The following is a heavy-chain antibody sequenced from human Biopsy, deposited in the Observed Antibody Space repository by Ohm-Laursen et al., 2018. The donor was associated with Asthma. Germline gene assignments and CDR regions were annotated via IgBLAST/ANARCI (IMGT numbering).Heavy chain of an antibody. CDR3: ARGSGLYPESPFDY. J-gene: IGHJ4*02. CDR1: GGSMTSGGHT. CDR2: IFDSEGS. Sequence: TLSLTCTVSGGSMTSGGHTWNWIRQIPGKGLEWIGYIFDSEGSYYNPSLKSRVMISLDTSQNQFSLSLNSVTAADTAVYFCARGSGLYPESPFDYWGQGTLVTVSS. D-gene: IGHD2-15*01. V-gene: IGHV4-31*03.